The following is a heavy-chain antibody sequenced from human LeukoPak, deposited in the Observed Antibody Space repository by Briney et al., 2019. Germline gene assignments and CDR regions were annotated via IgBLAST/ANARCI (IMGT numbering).Heavy chain of an antibody. V-gene: IGHV3-48*03. CDR3: ARAAAEYNWFDP. CDR1: GFTFSSYE. D-gene: IGHD6-13*01. CDR2: ISSSGSTI. J-gene: IGHJ5*02. Sequence: GGSLRLSCAASGFTFSSYEMNWVRQAPGKGLEWVSYISSSGSTIYYADSVKGRFTISRDNAKNSLYLQMNSLRAEDTAVYYCARAAAEYNWFDPWGQGTLVTVSS.